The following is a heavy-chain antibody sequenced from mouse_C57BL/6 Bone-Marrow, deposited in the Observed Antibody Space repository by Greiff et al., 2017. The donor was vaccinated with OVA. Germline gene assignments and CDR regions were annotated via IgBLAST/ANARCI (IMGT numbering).Heavy chain of an antibody. V-gene: IGHV1-81*01. CDR1: GYTFTSYG. D-gene: IGHD3-3*01. J-gene: IGHJ3*01. Sequence: QVQLQQSGAELARLGASVKLSCKASGYTFTSYGISWVYQRTGPGFEWIGGIYPRSGNTYYNGKFKGKATLTADKSSSTAYMELRSLTSEDSAVYFCARDSSSVFAYWGQGTLVTVSA. CDR3: ARDSSSVFAY. CDR2: IYPRSGNT.